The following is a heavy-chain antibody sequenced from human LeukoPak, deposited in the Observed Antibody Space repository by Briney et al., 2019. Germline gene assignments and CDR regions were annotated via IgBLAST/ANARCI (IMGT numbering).Heavy chain of an antibody. Sequence: ASVKVSCKASGYTYTGYYMHWVRHAPGQGLELMGGINPKSGGTNYAQKLQGRVTMTRDTSISTAYMELSRLRADDTAVYYCARDFCSGGSCYSRFDYLVQGTLVTVSS. CDR3: ARDFCSGGSCYSRFDY. CDR2: INPKSGGT. J-gene: IGHJ4*02. CDR1: GYTYTGYY. V-gene: IGHV1-2*02. D-gene: IGHD2-15*01.